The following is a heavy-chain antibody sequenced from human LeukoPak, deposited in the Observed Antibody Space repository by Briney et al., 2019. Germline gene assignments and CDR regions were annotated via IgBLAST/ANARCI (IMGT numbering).Heavy chain of an antibody. J-gene: IGHJ6*02. CDR2: INAGNGNT. CDR3: ARDRYDYYDSSGYYYWYYYYYGMDV. CDR1: GYTFTSYA. D-gene: IGHD3-22*01. V-gene: IGHV1-3*01. Sequence: ASVKVSCKASGYTFTSYAMHWVRQAPGQRLKWMGWINAGNGNTKYSQRFQGRVTIARDTSASTAYMELSSLRSEDTAVYYCARDRYDYYDSSGYYYWYYYYYGMDVWGQGTTVTVSS.